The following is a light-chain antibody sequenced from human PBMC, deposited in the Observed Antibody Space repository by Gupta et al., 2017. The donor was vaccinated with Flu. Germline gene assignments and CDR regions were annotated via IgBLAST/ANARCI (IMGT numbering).Light chain of an antibody. V-gene: IGLV2-11*02. Sequence: SALTQPRSLSGSPAQSVTISCTGTSSDVGRYNYVSWYQQRPGKAPKFIMYEVSKRPSGVPDRVSGSKSGDTDSLSISGLQAEDEADYYCCSSAGSYTWVFGGGTQLTVL. J-gene: IGLJ3*02. CDR3: CSSAGSYTWV. CDR2: EVS. CDR1: SSDVGRYNY.